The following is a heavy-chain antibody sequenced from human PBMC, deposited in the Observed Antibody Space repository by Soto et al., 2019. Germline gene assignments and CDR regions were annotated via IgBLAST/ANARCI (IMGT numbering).Heavy chain of an antibody. J-gene: IGHJ4*02. CDR2: IYHSGST. V-gene: IGHV4-30-2*01. CDR3: ARAGGLGAVAADY. CDR1: GGSISSGGYS. D-gene: IGHD6-19*01. Sequence: QLQLQESGSGLVKPSQTLSLTCAVSGGSISSGGYSWIWIRQHPGKGLELIGYIYHSGSTYYNPSPKSRVTISVDRSKNQFSLKQSSVTAADTAVYYCARAGGLGAVAADYWGQGTLVTVSS.